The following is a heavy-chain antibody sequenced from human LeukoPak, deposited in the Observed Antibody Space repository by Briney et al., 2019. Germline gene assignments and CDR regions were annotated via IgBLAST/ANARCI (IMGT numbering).Heavy chain of an antibody. V-gene: IGHV3-23*01. CDR3: AKYVSARGPPYGLDV. CDR1: EFTFSSYA. CDR2: ISASGGST. Sequence: GGSLRLSCAASEFTFSSYAMQWVRQAPGKGLEWVSGISASGGSTYYADSVKGRFTISRDNSKNTLYLQMNSLRAEDTAIYYCAKYVSARGPPYGLDVWGQGTTVTVSS. D-gene: IGHD2/OR15-2a*01. J-gene: IGHJ6*02.